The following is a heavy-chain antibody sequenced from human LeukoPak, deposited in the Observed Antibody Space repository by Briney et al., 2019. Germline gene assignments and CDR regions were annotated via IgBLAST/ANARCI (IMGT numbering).Heavy chain of an antibody. CDR3: ARGRIVVANTGAFDI. D-gene: IGHD3-22*01. CDR1: GFTFTSSA. J-gene: IGHJ3*02. Sequence: TSVKVSCKASGFTFTSSAVQWVRQARGQRLEWIGWIVVGSGNTNYAQKFQERVTITRDMSTSTAYMELSSLRSEDTAVYYCARGRIVVANTGAFDIWGQGTMVPVSS. V-gene: IGHV1-58*01. CDR2: IVVGSGNT.